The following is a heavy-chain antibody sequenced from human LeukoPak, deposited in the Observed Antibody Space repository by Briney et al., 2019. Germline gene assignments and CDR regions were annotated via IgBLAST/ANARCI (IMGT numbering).Heavy chain of an antibody. CDR2: IIPIFGTT. CDR3: ARVQGSSGWYIFDY. J-gene: IGHJ4*02. CDR1: GGTFSSYA. Sequence: ASVKVSCKASGGTFSSYAISWVRQAPGQGLEWMGQIIPIFGTTNSAQKFQGRVTITADKSTSTAYMELSSLRSDDTAVYYCARVQGSSGWYIFDYWGQGTLVTVSS. D-gene: IGHD6-19*01. V-gene: IGHV1-69*06.